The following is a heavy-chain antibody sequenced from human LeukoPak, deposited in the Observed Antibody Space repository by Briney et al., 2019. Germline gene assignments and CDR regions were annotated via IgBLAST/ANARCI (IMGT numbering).Heavy chain of an antibody. Sequence: GGSLRLSCAASGFTFSSYAMHWVRQAPGKGLEWVAVISYDGSNKYYADSVKGRFTISRDNSKNTLYLQMNSLRAEDTAVYYCAKDGIAVAGTVYYFDYWGQGTLVTVSS. CDR2: ISYDGSNK. CDR3: AKDGIAVAGTVYYFDY. J-gene: IGHJ4*02. V-gene: IGHV3-30-3*01. D-gene: IGHD6-19*01. CDR1: GFTFSSYA.